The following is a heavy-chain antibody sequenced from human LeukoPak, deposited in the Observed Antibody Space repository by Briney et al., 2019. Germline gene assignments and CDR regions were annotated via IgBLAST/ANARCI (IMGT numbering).Heavy chain of an antibody. CDR3: ARPSTAAEFLWIEALRTPGNWFVP. D-gene: IGHD3-10*01. CDR2: IYPGDSDT. Sequence: GESLKISCHGASYCFISYWWICWLQMPGKGVEWMGIIYPGDSDTRHSPSFQGQVTISADKSISTAYLQWSSLKASDTAMYYCARPSTAAEFLWIEALRTPGNWFVPWRQGTLVTVSS. V-gene: IGHV5-51*01. J-gene: IGHJ5*02. CDR1: SYCFISYW.